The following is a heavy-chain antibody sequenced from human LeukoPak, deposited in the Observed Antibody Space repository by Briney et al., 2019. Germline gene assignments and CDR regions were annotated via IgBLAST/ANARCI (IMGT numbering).Heavy chain of an antibody. CDR1: GFTVSSNY. V-gene: IGHV3-53*04. Sequence: GGSLRLSCAASGFTVSSNYMSWVRQAPGQGLEWVSLIYSDGSTYSADSVKGRFSISRHNSKNTLYLQMNSLRAEDTAVYYCAISSSGDNGYDYGMDVWGQGTTVTVSS. CDR2: IYSDGST. D-gene: IGHD6-25*01. J-gene: IGHJ6*02. CDR3: AISSSGDNGYDYGMDV.